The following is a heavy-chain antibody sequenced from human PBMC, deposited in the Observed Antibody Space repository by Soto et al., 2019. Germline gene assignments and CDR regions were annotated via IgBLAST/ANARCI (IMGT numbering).Heavy chain of an antibody. V-gene: IGHV3-73*01. J-gene: IGHJ4*02. CDR1: GFTFSGSA. Sequence: GGSLRLSCAASGFTFSGSAMHWVRQASGKGLEWVGRIRSKANSYATAYAASVKGRFTISRDDSKNTAYLQMNSLKTEDTAVYYCTRHFPYCGGDCYDYWGQGTLVTVSS. D-gene: IGHD2-21*01. CDR2: IRSKANSYAT. CDR3: TRHFPYCGGDCYDY.